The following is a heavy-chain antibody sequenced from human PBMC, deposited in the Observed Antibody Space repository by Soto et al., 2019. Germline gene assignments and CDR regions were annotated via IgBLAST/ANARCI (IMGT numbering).Heavy chain of an antibody. CDR1: GGSFSGYY. J-gene: IGHJ4*02. V-gene: IGHV4-34*01. CDR3: ARGGGCYDSSGYYYDY. CDR2: INHSGST. Sequence: PSETLSLTCAVYGGSFSGYYWSWIRQPPGKGLEWIGEINHSGSTNYNPSLKSRVTISVDTSKNQFSLKLSSVTAADTAVYYCARGGGCYDSSGYYYDYWGQGTLVTVSS. D-gene: IGHD3-22*01.